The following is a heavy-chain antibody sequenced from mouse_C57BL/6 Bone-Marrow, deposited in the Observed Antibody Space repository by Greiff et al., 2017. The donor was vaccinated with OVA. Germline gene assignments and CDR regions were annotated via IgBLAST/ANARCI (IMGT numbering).Heavy chain of an antibody. Sequence: VQLQQSGAELVMPGASVKLSCKASGYTFTSYWMHWVKQRPGQGLEWIGEIDPSDSYTNYNQKFKGKSTLTVDKSSSTAYMQLSSLTSEDSAVYYCARSPKGAMDYWGQGTSVTVSS. J-gene: IGHJ4*01. CDR1: GYTFTSYW. CDR2: IDPSDSYT. CDR3: ARSPKGAMDY. V-gene: IGHV1-69*01.